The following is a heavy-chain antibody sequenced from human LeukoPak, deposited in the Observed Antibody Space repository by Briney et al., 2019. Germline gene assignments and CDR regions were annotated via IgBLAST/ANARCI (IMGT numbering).Heavy chain of an antibody. Sequence: GASVMVSCKASGYTFTGYYMHWVRQAPGQGLEWMGWINPNSGGTNYAQKFQDRVTMSRDTSISTAYMELSRLTSDDTAVYYCARVGTVATPGWGQGTLVTVSS. CDR2: INPNSGGT. CDR1: GYTFTGYY. D-gene: IGHD4-23*01. V-gene: IGHV1-2*02. J-gene: IGHJ4*02. CDR3: ARVGTVATPG.